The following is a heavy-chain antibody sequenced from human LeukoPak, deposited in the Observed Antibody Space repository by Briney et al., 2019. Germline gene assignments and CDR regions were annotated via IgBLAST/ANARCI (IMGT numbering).Heavy chain of an antibody. V-gene: IGHV3-23*01. D-gene: IGHD6-19*01. CDR2: ITGGDNT. CDR1: GFTFSSYG. J-gene: IGHJ4*02. CDR3: AKEGTVAGTGYFDY. Sequence: GGSLRLSCAASGFTFSSYGMHWVRQAPGKGLEWVSAITGGDNTYYTDSVKGRFTISRDNSKNTLYLQMNSLRAEDTAIYYCAKEGTVAGTGYFDYWGQGALVTVSS.